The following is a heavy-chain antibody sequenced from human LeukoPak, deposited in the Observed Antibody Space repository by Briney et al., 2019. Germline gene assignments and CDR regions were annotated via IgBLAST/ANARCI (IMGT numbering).Heavy chain of an antibody. J-gene: IGHJ6*03. V-gene: IGHV3-23*01. CDR3: AKDKVSGYDLRDYYYMDV. CDR2: ISSSGGST. D-gene: IGHD5-12*01. Sequence: GGSLRLSCAASGFTFSSYAMSWVRQAPGKGLEWVSAISSSGGSTYYADSVKGRFTISRDNSKNTLYLQMNSLRAEDTAVYYCAKDKVSGYDLRDYYYMDVWGKGTTVTVSS. CDR1: GFTFSSYA.